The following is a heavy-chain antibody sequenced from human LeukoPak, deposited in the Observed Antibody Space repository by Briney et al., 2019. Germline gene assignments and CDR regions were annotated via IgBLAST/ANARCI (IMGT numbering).Heavy chain of an antibody. D-gene: IGHD3-22*01. Sequence: PGGSLRLSCAASGFTFSSYEMNWVRQAPGKGLEWVSYISSSGSTIYYADSVKGRFTISRDNAKNSLYLQMNSLRAEDTAVYYCARDSRRSGYNHYYYYMDVWGKGTTVTVSS. V-gene: IGHV3-48*03. CDR2: ISSSGSTI. J-gene: IGHJ6*03. CDR3: ARDSRRSGYNHYYYYMDV. CDR1: GFTFSSYE.